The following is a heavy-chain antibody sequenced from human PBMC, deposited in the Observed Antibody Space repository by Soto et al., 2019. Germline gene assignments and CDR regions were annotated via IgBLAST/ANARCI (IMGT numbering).Heavy chain of an antibody. CDR1: GGSINSGDYY. J-gene: IGHJ6*02. D-gene: IGHD3-10*01. Sequence: LSLTCTVSGGSINSGDYYWTWVRQPPGKGLEWIGNIFHSGSTYYTPSLQSRVTISLDTSKNHFSLKLSSVTPADTAVYYCAKDRYYGSGTYYNFYSGMDVWGQGTTVTVSS. V-gene: IGHV4-30-4*01. CDR2: IFHSGST. CDR3: AKDRYYGSGTYYNFYSGMDV.